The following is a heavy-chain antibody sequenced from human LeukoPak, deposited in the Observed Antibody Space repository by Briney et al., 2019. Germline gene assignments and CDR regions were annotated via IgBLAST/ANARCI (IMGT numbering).Heavy chain of an antibody. CDR3: ARRIWYSDSWRGFDY. J-gene: IGHJ4*02. CDR2: IWYDGSNK. D-gene: IGHD6-6*01. V-gene: IGHV3-33*01. CDR1: GFTFSSYG. Sequence: GGSLRLSCAASGFTFSSYGMHWVRQAPGKGLEWVAVIWYDGSNKYYADSVKGRFTISRDNSKNTLYLQMNSLRAEDTAVYYCARRIWYSDSWRGFDYWGQGTLVTVSS.